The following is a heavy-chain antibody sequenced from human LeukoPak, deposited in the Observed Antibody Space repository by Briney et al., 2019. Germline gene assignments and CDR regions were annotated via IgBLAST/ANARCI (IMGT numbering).Heavy chain of an antibody. CDR3: AREAVTAAEVDY. D-gene: IGHD6-13*01. CDR2: IYYSGST. Sequence: PSESLSLTCSVSGGSISGYYWSWIRQPPGKGLEWIGYIYYSGSTSYNPSLKSRVAISIDTSKNQFSLKLNSVTAADTAVYFCAREAVTAAEVDYWGQGTLVTVSS. J-gene: IGHJ4*02. V-gene: IGHV4-4*08. CDR1: GGSISGYY.